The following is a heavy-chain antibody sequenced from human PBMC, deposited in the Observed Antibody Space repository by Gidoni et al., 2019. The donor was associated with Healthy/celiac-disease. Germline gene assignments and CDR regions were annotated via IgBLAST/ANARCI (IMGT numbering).Heavy chain of an antibody. Sequence: QVQLVQSGAEVKKPGSSVKVYCKAYGGTLSSYAISWVRQAPGQGLEWMGGIIPIFGTAKYAQKFKGRVTITADESTSTAYMELCSLRSEDTAVYYCAREFRGDGWTFDYWGQGTLVTVSS. V-gene: IGHV1-69*19. D-gene: IGHD3-16*01. CDR2: IIPIFGTA. J-gene: IGHJ4*02. CDR3: AREFRGDGWTFDY. CDR1: GGTLSSYA.